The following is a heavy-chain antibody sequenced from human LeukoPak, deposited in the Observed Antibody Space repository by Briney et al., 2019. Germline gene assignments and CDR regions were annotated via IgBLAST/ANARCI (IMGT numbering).Heavy chain of an antibody. CDR1: GFTFSNYS. CDR2: ISSSSSYI. Sequence: GGSLRLSCAASGFTFSNYSMNWVRQAPGKGLEWVSSISSSSSYIYYADSVKGRFTVSRDNAKNSLYLQMNSLRAEDTAVYYCARTFIYYDILTGYYEKMNFDYWGQGTLVTVTS. D-gene: IGHD3-9*01. V-gene: IGHV3-21*01. J-gene: IGHJ4*02. CDR3: ARTFIYYDILTGYYEKMNFDY.